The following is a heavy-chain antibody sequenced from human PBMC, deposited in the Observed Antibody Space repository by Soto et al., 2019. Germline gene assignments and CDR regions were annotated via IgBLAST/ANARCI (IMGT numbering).Heavy chain of an antibody. J-gene: IGHJ3*02. CDR2: IKPDGSQK. CDR3: ARGDYYDTSGPFSDAFDI. Sequence: GGSLRLSCAASGFTFSNYWMSWVRQAPGKGLEWVANIKPDGSQKWYVDSVKGRFTISRDNAKKSLYLQMNSLRAEDTAVYYCARGDYYDTSGPFSDAFDIWGQGTMVTV. V-gene: IGHV3-7*04. D-gene: IGHD3-22*01. CDR1: GFTFSNYW.